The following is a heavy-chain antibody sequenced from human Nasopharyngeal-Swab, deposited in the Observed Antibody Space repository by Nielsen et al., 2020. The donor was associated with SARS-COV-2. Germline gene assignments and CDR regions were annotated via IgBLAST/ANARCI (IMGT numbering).Heavy chain of an antibody. CDR3: ARGRGSSTSMIGY. J-gene: IGHJ4*02. CDR2: ITGDGSSL. Sequence: GESLKISCASSGFTFSNSRMHWVRQAPGKGLVWVSRITGDGSSLNYADFVKGRFTISTDNAKSTLYLEMNSLRAEDTAVYYCARGRGSSTSMIGYWGQGTLVTVSS. CDR1: GFTFSNSR. V-gene: IGHV3-74*01. D-gene: IGHD2/OR15-2a*01.